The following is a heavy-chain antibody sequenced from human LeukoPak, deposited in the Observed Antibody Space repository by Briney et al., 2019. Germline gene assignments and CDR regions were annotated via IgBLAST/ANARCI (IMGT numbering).Heavy chain of an antibody. V-gene: IGHV4-59*02. CDR2: ISSGNT. Sequence: SETLSLTCSVSGDSVSSYYWSWIRQPAGKGLEWIGYISSGNTNYNPSLKSRVTISVDTSKNQFSLSLNSVTAADTAVYYCARIDYGDYNFYYYYMDVWGKGTTVTV. J-gene: IGHJ6*03. CDR1: GDSVSSYY. CDR3: ARIDYGDYNFYYYYMDV. D-gene: IGHD4-17*01.